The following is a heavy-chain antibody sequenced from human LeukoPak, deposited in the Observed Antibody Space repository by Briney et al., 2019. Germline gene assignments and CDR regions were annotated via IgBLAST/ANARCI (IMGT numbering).Heavy chain of an antibody. Sequence: GGSLRLSCAASGFTFSSYAMSWVRQAPGKGLEWVSAISGSGGSTYYADSVKGRFTISRDNSKNTLYLQMNSLRAEDTAVYYCARQPQYYYDSSAYWNYWGQGTLVTVSS. CDR3: ARQPQYYYDSSAYWNY. V-gene: IGHV3-23*01. J-gene: IGHJ4*02. CDR2: ISGSGGST. D-gene: IGHD3-22*01. CDR1: GFTFSSYA.